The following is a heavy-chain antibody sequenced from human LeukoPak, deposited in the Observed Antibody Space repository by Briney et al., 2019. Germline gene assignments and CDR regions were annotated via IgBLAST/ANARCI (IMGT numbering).Heavy chain of an antibody. CDR1: GYTFTGYY. J-gene: IGHJ4*02. V-gene: IGHV1-2*02. Sequence: ASVKVSYKASGYTFTGYYMHWVRQAPGQGLEWMGWINPNSGGTNYAQKFQGRVTMTSDTSISTAYMELSRLRYDDTAVYYCARGIAAAGPDYWGQGTLVTVSS. D-gene: IGHD6-13*01. CDR3: ARGIAAAGPDY. CDR2: INPNSGGT.